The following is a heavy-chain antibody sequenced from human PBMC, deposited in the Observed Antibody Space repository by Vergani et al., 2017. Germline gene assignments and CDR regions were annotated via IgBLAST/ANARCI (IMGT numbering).Heavy chain of an antibody. D-gene: IGHD2-15*01. CDR2: INPSGGST. J-gene: IGHJ6*03. CDR3: ARVAAVVVAGRYMDV. CDR1: GYTFTSYY. Sequence: QVQLVQSGAEVKKPGASVKVSCKASGYTFTSYYMHWVRQAPGQGLEWMGIINPSGGSTSYAQKFQGRVTMTRDTSKNQFSLKLSSVTAADTAVYYCARVAAVVVAGRYMDVWGKGTTVTVSS. V-gene: IGHV1-46*01.